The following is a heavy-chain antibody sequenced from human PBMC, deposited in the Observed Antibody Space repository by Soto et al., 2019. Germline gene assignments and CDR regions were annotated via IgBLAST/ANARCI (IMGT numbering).Heavy chain of an antibody. V-gene: IGHV4-4*02. J-gene: IGHJ4*02. Sequence: QVQLQESGPGLVKPSETLSLTRPVSGGSISSNNWGSWVRQTPGKGLEWIGEIYHSGSTNYNPSLKSRVTISLDKSKNQFSLSLTSMTAADTAVYYCARREGDCRGGSCPFYHDWGQGTLVTASS. CDR2: IYHSGST. D-gene: IGHD2-15*01. CDR1: GGSISSNNW. CDR3: ARREGDCRGGSCPFYHD.